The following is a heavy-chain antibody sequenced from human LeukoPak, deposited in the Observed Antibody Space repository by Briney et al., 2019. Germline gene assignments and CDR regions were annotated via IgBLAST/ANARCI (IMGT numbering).Heavy chain of an antibody. CDR1: GFSISSGYY. CDR3: ARVRTIDFWSGYYRGWFDP. CDR2: IYYSGST. J-gene: IGHJ5*02. D-gene: IGHD3-3*01. Sequence: SETLSLTCTVSGFSISSGYYWGWIRQPPGKGLEWIGSIYYSGSTYYNPSLKSRVTISVDTSKNQFSLKLSSVTAADTAVYYCARVRTIDFWSGYYRGWFDPWGQGTLVTVSS. V-gene: IGHV4-38-2*02.